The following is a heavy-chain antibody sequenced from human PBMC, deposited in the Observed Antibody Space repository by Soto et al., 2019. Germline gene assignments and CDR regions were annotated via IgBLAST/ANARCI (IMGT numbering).Heavy chain of an antibody. CDR2: IYYSGST. J-gene: IGHJ6*02. D-gene: IGHD6-13*01. CDR3: AXXXSSSWXPYYYYYGMDV. V-gene: IGHV4-39*01. Sequence: PGXXXEWIGSIYYSGSTYYNPSLKSRVTISVDTSKNQFSLQLNSVTPEDTAVYXXAXXXSSSWXPYYYYYGMDVWGQGTTVTVSS.